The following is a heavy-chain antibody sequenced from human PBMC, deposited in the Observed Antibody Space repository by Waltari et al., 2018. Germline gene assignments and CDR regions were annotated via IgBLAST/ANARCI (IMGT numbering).Heavy chain of an antibody. CDR3: ARAFGY. D-gene: IGHD3-10*01. V-gene: IGHV3-30*03. CDR1: GFTFSSYG. CDR2: ISYDGSNK. Sequence: QVQLVESGGGVVKPGRSLRLSCAASGFTFSSYGMHWVRQAPGKGLEWVAVISYDGSNKYYADSVKGRFTISRDNSKNTLYLQMNSLRAEDTAVYYCARAFGYWGQGTLVTVSS. J-gene: IGHJ4*02.